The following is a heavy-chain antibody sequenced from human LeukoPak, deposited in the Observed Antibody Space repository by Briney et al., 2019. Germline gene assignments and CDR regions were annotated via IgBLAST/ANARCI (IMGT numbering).Heavy chain of an antibody. CDR2: ISVSGGST. D-gene: IGHD6-13*01. CDR1: GFTFSSYA. V-gene: IGHV3-23*01. Sequence: GGSLRLSCAASGFTFSSYAMSWVRQAPGKGLEWVSSISVSGGSTYYADSVKGRFTISRDNSKNTLYLQMNSLRAEDTAVYYCAKAPPSSSWYYFDYWGQGTLVTVSS. J-gene: IGHJ4*02. CDR3: AKAPPSSSWYYFDY.